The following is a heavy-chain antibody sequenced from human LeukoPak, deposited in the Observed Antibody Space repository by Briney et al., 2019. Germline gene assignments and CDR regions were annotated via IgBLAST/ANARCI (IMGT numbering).Heavy chain of an antibody. CDR2: ISGDGGST. D-gene: IGHD6-19*01. V-gene: IGHV3-43*02. CDR3: ARESESSGWYDY. J-gene: IGHJ4*02. CDR1: GFMFHDYA. Sequence: GGSLRLSCAAPGFMFHDYAIHWVRQAPGKGLEWVSPISGDGGSTFYADSVKGRFTISRDNSKNSLYLQMNSLRSDDTALYYCARESESSGWYDYWGQGTLVTVSS.